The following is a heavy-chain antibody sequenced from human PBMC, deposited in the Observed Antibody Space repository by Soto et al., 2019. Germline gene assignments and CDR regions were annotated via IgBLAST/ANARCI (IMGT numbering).Heavy chain of an antibody. D-gene: IGHD3-22*01. V-gene: IGHV3-33*01. CDR2: IWYDGGNK. CDR1: GFTFSSYG. Sequence: GGSLRLSCAASGFTFSSYGMHWVRQAPGKGLEWVAVIWYDGGNKYYADSVKGRFTISRDNSKNTLYLQMNSLRAEDTAVYYCARDHPPLNYYDSSGYNPFDYWGQGTLVTVSS. CDR3: ARDHPPLNYYDSSGYNPFDY. J-gene: IGHJ4*02.